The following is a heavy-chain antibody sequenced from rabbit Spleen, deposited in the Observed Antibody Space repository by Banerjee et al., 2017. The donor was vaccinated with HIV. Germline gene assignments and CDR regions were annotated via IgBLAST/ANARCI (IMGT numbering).Heavy chain of an antibody. J-gene: IGHJ4*01. Sequence: QEQLVESGGGLVRPEGSLKLSCTAPGFSFSNKAVMCWVRQAPGKGLEWIACIYTTSGSTWYASWVNGRFTISRSTSLNTVDLQMTSLTAADTATYFCARWHSDITGFRLWGPGTLVTVS. CDR2: IYTTSGST. V-gene: IGHV1S43*01. D-gene: IGHD7-1*01. CDR1: GFSFSNKAV. CDR3: ARWHSDITGFRL.